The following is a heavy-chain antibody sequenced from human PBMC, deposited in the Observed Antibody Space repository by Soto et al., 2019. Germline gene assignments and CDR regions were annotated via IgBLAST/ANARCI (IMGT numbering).Heavy chain of an antibody. V-gene: IGHV3-33*01. D-gene: IGHD5-18*01. CDR3: ARTPQHNPSSIQLWFLADYYYGMDV. Sequence: QVQLVESGGGVVQPGRSLRLSCAASGFTFSSYGMHWVRQAPGKGLEWVAVIWYDGSNKYYADSVKGRFTISRDNSKNTLYLQMNSLRAEDTAVYYCARTPQHNPSSIQLWFLADYYYGMDVGGQGTTVTVSS. CDR1: GFTFSSYG. CDR2: IWYDGSNK. J-gene: IGHJ6*02.